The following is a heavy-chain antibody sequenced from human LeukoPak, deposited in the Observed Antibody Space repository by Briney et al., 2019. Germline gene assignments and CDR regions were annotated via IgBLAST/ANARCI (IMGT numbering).Heavy chain of an antibody. J-gene: IGHJ4*02. Sequence: PSGTLSLTCAVSGDSINTNNRWSWVRQPPGKGLEWIGEIYHSGTTKYNPPLMSRVTMSTDKSQNEFSLKLSSVTAADTAVYYCVREARTRSGWPYFDSWGQGTLVTVSP. CDR3: VREARTRSGWPYFDS. D-gene: IGHD6-25*01. V-gene: IGHV4-4*02. CDR1: GDSINTNNR. CDR2: IYHSGTT.